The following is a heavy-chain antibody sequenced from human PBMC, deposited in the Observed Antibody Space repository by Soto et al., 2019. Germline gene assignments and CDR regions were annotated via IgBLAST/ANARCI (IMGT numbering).Heavy chain of an antibody. J-gene: IGHJ4*02. CDR2: IWFDGRNI. V-gene: IGHV3-33*06. CDR3: AKDRLWFGRATEEN. Sequence: GGSLRLSCAASGFTFSNYGLHWVRQTPGRGLEWVAVIWFDGRNIAYRESVKGRFTISRDNSKNTLYLQLNSLRVEDTAIYYCAKDRLWFGRATEENWGQGIQVTVSS. CDR1: GFTFSNYG. D-gene: IGHD3-10*01.